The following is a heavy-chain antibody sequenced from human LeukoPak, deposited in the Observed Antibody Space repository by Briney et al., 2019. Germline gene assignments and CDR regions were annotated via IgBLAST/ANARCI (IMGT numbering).Heavy chain of an antibody. CDR1: GGSISSSSYY. V-gene: IGHV4-39*07. D-gene: IGHD2-2*01. Sequence: PSETLSLTCTVSGGSISSSSYYWGWIRQPPGKGLEWIGSIYYSGSTYYNPSLKSRVTISVDTSKNQFSLKLSSVTAADTAVYYCARGGYCSSTSCSRFYGMDVWGQGTTVTVSS. J-gene: IGHJ6*02. CDR2: IYYSGST. CDR3: ARGGYCSSTSCSRFYGMDV.